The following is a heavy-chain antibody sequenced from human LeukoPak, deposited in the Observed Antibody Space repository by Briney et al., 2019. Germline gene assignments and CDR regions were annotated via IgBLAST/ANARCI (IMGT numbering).Heavy chain of an antibody. V-gene: IGHV1-69*13. D-gene: IGHD3-9*01. Sequence: SVKVSCKASGGTFTSYAMSWVRQAPGQGLEWMGGIIPFHGTANYAQKFQGRVTITADESTSTAYMELSSLRSEDTAVYYCARMGAFDWTDRTPLDYWGQGTLVTVSS. CDR3: ARMGAFDWTDRTPLDY. J-gene: IGHJ4*02. CDR1: GGTFTSYA. CDR2: IIPFHGTA.